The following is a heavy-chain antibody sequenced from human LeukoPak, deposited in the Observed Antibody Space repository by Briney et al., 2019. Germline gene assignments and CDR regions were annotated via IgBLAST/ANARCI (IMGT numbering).Heavy chain of an antibody. J-gene: IGHJ4*02. Sequence: GGSLRLSCAASGFTFSTFAMIWVRQPPGKGLEWVSSIFPSGGEIHYADSVRGRFTISRDNSKSTLSLQMNSLRAEDTAVYYCARGNNYGDYIFDYWGQGTLVTVSS. CDR3: ARGNNYGDYIFDY. CDR2: IFPSGGEI. CDR1: GFTFSTFA. D-gene: IGHD4-17*01. V-gene: IGHV3-23*01.